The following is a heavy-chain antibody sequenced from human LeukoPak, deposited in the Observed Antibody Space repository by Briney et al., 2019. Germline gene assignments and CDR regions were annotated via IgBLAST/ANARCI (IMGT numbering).Heavy chain of an antibody. J-gene: IGHJ6*03. V-gene: IGHV3-53*01. CDR1: GFTVSSNY. CDR3: ARNRGYYYYYMDV. CDR2: IYSGGYA. Sequence: GGSLRLSYVVSGFTVSSNYMSWFRKAPGKGLRWVSIIYSGGYAYYADSVKGRFTISRDNSKNTLYLQMNSLRAEDTAVYYCARNRGYYYYYMDVWAKGTTVTVSS.